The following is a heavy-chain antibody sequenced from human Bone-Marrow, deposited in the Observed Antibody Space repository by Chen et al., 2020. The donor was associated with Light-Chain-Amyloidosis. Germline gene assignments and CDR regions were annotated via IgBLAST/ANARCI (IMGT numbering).Heavy chain of an antibody. D-gene: IGHD5-12*01. CDR3: ARRRDGYNFAY. Sequence: EVKKPGESLKISCKGSGYTFPNYWIGWVRQMPGKGLEWMGVIYPDDSDARYSPSFEGQVTISADKSITTAYLQWRSLKASDTAMYYCARRRDGYNFAYWGHGTLVTVSS. CDR1: GYTFPNYW. CDR2: IYPDDSDA. V-gene: IGHV5-51*01. J-gene: IGHJ4*01.